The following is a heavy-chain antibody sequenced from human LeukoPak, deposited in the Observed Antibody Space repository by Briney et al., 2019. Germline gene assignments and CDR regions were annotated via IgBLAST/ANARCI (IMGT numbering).Heavy chain of an antibody. D-gene: IGHD5-24*01. Sequence: GGSLRLSCAASGFTVSSNYMSWVRQAPGKGLEWVSVIYSGGSTYYADSVKGRFTISRDNSKYTLYLQMNSLRAEDTAVYYCARDWDDGYNDYWGQGTLVTVSS. J-gene: IGHJ4*02. V-gene: IGHV3-66*01. CDR1: GFTVSSNY. CDR3: ARDWDDGYNDY. CDR2: IYSGGST.